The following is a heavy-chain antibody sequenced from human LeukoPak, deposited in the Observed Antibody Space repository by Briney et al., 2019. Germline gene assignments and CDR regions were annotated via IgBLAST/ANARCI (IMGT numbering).Heavy chain of an antibody. J-gene: IGHJ4*02. CDR2: MDPNSGNI. CDR3: TRSMATVTTGY. D-gene: IGHD4-17*01. V-gene: IGHV1-8*01. Sequence: ASVKVSCKASGYTFTNYDINWVRQATGQGLEWMGRMDPNSGNIGYAQKFEGRVTMTRNTSISTAYMDLSSLRSEDTAVYYCTRSMATVTTGYWGQGTLVTVSS. CDR1: GYTFTNYD.